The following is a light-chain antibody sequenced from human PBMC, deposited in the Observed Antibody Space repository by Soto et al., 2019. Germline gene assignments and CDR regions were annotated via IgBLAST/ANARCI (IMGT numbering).Light chain of an antibody. CDR2: AAS. CDR1: QSISSY. CDR3: QQSYSTPIT. Sequence: ASVGASVTITCRASQSISSYLNWYQQKPGKAPKLLIYAASSLQSGVPSRFSGSGSGTDFTLTISSLQPEDFATYYCQQSYSTPITFGQGTRLEIK. V-gene: IGKV1-39*01. J-gene: IGKJ5*01.